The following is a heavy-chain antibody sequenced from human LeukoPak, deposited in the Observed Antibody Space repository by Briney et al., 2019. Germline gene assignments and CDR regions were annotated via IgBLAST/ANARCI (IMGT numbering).Heavy chain of an antibody. Sequence: GESLKISCKGSGYSFTSYWIGWVRQMPGKGLEWMGIIYPGDSDTRYSPSFQGQVTISADKSICTAYLQWSSLKASDTAMYYCVRSPGDGWSFGVDDIWGQGTMVSVSS. CDR3: VRSPGDGWSFGVDDI. V-gene: IGHV5-51*01. CDR1: GYSFTSYW. J-gene: IGHJ3*02. D-gene: IGHD5-24*01. CDR2: IYPGDSDT.